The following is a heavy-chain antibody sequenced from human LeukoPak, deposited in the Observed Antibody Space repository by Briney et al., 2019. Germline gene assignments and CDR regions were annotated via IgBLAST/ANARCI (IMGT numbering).Heavy chain of an antibody. CDR3: ARQRSLPQNFDY. CDR1: GGSISSYY. V-gene: IGHV4-59*08. D-gene: IGHD3-10*01. Sequence: PSETLSLTCTVSGGSISSYYWSWIRQPPGKGLEWIGYIYYSGSTNYNPSLKSRVTISVDTSKNQFSLKLSSVTAADTAVYYCARQRSLPQNFDYWGQGTLVTVSS. CDR2: IYYSGST. J-gene: IGHJ4*02.